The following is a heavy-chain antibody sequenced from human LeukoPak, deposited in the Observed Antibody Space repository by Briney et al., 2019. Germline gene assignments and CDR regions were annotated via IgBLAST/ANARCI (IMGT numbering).Heavy chain of an antibody. CDR3: ARDSPMNIAVAGTKPWFDP. V-gene: IGHV1-18*01. Sequence: ASVKVSCKASGFTFTSYGISWVRQAPGQGLEWMGWISAYNGNTNYAQKLQGRVTMTTDTSTSTAYMELRSLRSDDTAVYCCARDSPMNIAVAGTKPWFDPWGQGTLVTVSS. D-gene: IGHD6-19*01. CDR2: ISAYNGNT. J-gene: IGHJ5*02. CDR1: GFTFTSYG.